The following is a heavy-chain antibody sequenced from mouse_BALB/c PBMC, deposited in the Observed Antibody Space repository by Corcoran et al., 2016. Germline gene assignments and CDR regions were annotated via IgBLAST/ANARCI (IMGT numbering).Heavy chain of an antibody. V-gene: IGHV1-22*01. D-gene: IGHD1-3*01. CDR2: INPNSGGT. CDR3: ARKKSGPYYFDY. Sequence: EVQLQQSGPELVKPGASVKISCKTSGYTFTEYTIHWVKQSHGKSLEWIGGINPNSGGTRSNQKFKDKATLTVDKSSSTAYMELRSLTSEDSAVYYCARKKSGPYYFDYWGQGTTLTVSS. CDR1: GYTFTEYT. J-gene: IGHJ2*01.